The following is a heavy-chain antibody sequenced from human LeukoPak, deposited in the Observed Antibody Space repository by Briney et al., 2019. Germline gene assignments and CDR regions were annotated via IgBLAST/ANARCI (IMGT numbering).Heavy chain of an antibody. V-gene: IGHV3-23*01. CDR3: AKDLVYSSSWEGAFDI. CDR1: GFTFSSYA. J-gene: IGHJ3*02. Sequence: GGSLRLSCAASGFTFSSYAMSWVRQAPGRGLEWVSAISGSGGSTYYADSVKGRFTISRDNSKNTLYLQMNSLRAEDTAVYYCAKDLVYSSSWEGAFDIWGQGTMVTVSS. D-gene: IGHD6-13*01. CDR2: ISGSGGST.